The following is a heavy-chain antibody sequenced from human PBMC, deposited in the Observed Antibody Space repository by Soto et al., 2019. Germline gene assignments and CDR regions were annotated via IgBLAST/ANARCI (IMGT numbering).Heavy chain of an antibody. CDR3: ARVKRTDTAMVLYYYYGMDV. Sequence: QVQLVQSGAEVKKPGSSVKVSCKASGGTFSSYAISWVRQAPGQGLEWMGGIIPIFGTANYAQKFQGRVTITADESTSTDYLELSSLRSEDTAVYYCARVKRTDTAMVLYYYYGMDVWGQGPTVTVSS. D-gene: IGHD5-18*01. V-gene: IGHV1-69*01. CDR2: IIPIFGTA. CDR1: GGTFSSYA. J-gene: IGHJ6*02.